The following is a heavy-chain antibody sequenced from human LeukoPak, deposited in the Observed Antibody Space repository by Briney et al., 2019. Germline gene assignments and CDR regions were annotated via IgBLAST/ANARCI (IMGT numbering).Heavy chain of an antibody. Sequence: ASVKVSCKASGYSFTGYYMHWVRQAPGQGLEWMGWINPNSGGTNYAQKFQGRVTMTRDTSISTAYMELSRLRSDDTAVYYCARDRGVDYCSGGSCSHYYYYMDVWGKGTTVTISS. V-gene: IGHV1-2*02. D-gene: IGHD2-15*01. CDR2: INPNSGGT. CDR3: ARDRGVDYCSGGSCSHYYYYMDV. CDR1: GYSFTGYY. J-gene: IGHJ6*03.